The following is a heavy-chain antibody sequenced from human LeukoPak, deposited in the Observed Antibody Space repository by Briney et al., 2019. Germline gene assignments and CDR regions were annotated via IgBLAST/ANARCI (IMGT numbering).Heavy chain of an antibody. D-gene: IGHD3-10*01. CDR2: IKQDGSEK. Sequence: PGGSLRLSCAASGFTFSSYGMHWVRQAPGKGLEWVANIKQDGSEKYYVDSVKGRFTISRDNAKNSLYLQMNSLRAEDTAVYYCARDHRAGEVDYWGQGTLVTVSS. V-gene: IGHV3-7*01. CDR1: GFTFSSYG. CDR3: ARDHRAGEVDY. J-gene: IGHJ4*02.